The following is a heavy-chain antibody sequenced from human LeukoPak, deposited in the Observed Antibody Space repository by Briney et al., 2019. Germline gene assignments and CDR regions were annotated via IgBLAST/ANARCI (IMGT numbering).Heavy chain of an antibody. V-gene: IGHV3-23*01. D-gene: IGHD5-24*01. CDR1: GFTYSTFA. Sequence: GGPVTLLCGVCGFTYSTFAMVWLRQPPGKGLAWVAYIFPSGGEILFAAAARGRFPISRDNSKSTVSPQMNSLRAEDTAIYYCATYRQLLLPFESWGQGTLVTVSS. J-gene: IGHJ4*02. CDR3: ATYRQLLLPFES. CDR2: IFPSGGEI.